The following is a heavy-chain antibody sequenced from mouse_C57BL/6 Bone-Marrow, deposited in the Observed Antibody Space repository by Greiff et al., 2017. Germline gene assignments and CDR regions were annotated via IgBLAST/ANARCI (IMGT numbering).Heavy chain of an antibody. CDR2: IYPGNGDP. J-gene: IGHJ1*03. V-gene: IGHV1-12*01. Sequence: LQQSGAELVRPGASVKMSCKASGYTFTSYNMHWVKQTPRQGLEWIGAIYPGNGDPSYNQKFKGKATLTVDKSSSTAYMQLSSLTSEDSAVYFCARPYYYGSRDWYFDGWGTGTTVTVSS. CDR3: ARPYYYGSRDWYFDG. D-gene: IGHD1-1*01. CDR1: GYTFTSYN.